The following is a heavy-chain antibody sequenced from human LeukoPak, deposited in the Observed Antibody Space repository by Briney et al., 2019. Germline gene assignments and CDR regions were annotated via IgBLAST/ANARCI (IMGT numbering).Heavy chain of an antibody. CDR1: GFTFSSYA. CDR3: ARDRLRITMIVVVAYYYGMDV. D-gene: IGHD3-22*01. V-gene: IGHV3-30-3*01. CDR2: ISYDGSNK. Sequence: GGSLRLSCAASGFTFSSYAMHWVRQAPGKGLEWVAVISYDGSNKYYADSVKGRFTISRDNSKNTLYLQMNSLRAEDTAVYYCARDRLRITMIVVVAYYYGMDVWGQGTTVTVSS. J-gene: IGHJ6*02.